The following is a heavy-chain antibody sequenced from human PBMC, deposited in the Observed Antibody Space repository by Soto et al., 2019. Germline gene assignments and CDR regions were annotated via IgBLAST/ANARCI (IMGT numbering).Heavy chain of an antibody. D-gene: IGHD2-2*01. J-gene: IGHJ5*02. CDR1: GFTFSSYA. CDR3: AKPRRIVVVPAAMSFDP. CDR2: ISGSGGST. V-gene: IGHV3-23*01. Sequence: PGGSLRLSCAASGFTFSSYAMSWVRQAPGKGLEWVSAISGSGGSTYYADSVKGRFTISRDNSKNTLYLQINSLRAEDTAVYYCAKPRRIVVVPAAMSFDPWGQGTLVTVSS.